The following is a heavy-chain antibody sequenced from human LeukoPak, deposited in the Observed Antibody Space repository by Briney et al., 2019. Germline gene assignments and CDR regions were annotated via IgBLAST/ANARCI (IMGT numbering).Heavy chain of an antibody. D-gene: IGHD6-13*01. CDR1: GGSFSGYY. Sequence: PSETLSLTCAVYGGSFSGYYWSWIRQPPGKGLEWIGEINHSGSTNYNPSLKSRVTISVDTSKNQFSLKLSSVTAAGTAVYYCARAYSSSWYFNWFDPWGQGTLVTVSS. CDR3: ARAYSSSWYFNWFDP. J-gene: IGHJ5*02. V-gene: IGHV4-34*01. CDR2: INHSGST.